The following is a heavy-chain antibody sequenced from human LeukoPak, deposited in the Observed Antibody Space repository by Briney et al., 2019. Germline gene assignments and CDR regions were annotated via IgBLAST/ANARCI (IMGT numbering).Heavy chain of an antibody. CDR1: GFTVSNYA. CDR3: AKGSATNSGYLGVY. D-gene: IGHD5-12*01. Sequence: GGSLRISCAAAGFTVSNYAMSWVRQAPGKGLEWVSGISGSGGNTYYADSVKGRFTISRDNAKNTLYLQMKSLRAEDTAVYYCAKGSATNSGYLGVYWGQGTLVTVSS. CDR2: ISGSGGNT. V-gene: IGHV3-23*01. J-gene: IGHJ4*02.